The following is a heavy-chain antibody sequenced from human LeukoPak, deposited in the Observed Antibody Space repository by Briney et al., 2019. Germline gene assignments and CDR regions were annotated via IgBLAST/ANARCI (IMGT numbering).Heavy chain of an antibody. CDR1: GYTFTSYG. D-gene: IGHD4-17*01. J-gene: IGHJ4*02. CDR2: ISAYNGNT. CDR3: ARVMTTVTTADY. V-gene: IGHV1-18*01. Sequence: ASVKVSCKASGYTFTSYGISWVRLAPGQGLEWMGWISAYNGNTNYAQKLQGRVTMTTDTSTSTAYMELRSLRSDDTAVYYCARVMTTVTTADYWGQGTLVTVSS.